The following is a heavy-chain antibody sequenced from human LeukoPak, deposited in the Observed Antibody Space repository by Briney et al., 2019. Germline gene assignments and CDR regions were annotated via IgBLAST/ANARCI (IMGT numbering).Heavy chain of an antibody. CDR3: AKMPFEY. Sequence: GGPLRLSCAASGFSFSSYWMSWVRQAPGKGLEWVANIKQDGSEKYYVDSVKGRFTISRDNAESSLFLQINSLRVEDTAVYYCAKMPFEYWGQGTLVTVSS. J-gene: IGHJ4*02. D-gene: IGHD2-2*01. CDR1: GFSFSSYW. V-gene: IGHV3-7*01. CDR2: IKQDGSEK.